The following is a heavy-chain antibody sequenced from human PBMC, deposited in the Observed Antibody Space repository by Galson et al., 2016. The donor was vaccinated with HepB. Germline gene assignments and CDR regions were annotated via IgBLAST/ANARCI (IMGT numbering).Heavy chain of an antibody. V-gene: IGHV3-7*01. D-gene: IGHD5-24*01. CDR2: IKEDGSED. Sequence: SLRLSCAASGFTFRNYWMSWVRQAPGKGLEWVANIKEDGSEDYDVDAVRGRFTISRDNAKNSRYFQMNSLKVEDTAIYYCVREGLADGSYFDYWGQGTLVTVSS. CDR1: GFTFRNYW. CDR3: VREGLADGSYFDY. J-gene: IGHJ4*02.